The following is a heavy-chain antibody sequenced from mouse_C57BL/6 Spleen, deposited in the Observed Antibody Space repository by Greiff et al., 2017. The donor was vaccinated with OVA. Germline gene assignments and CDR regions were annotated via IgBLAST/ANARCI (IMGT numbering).Heavy chain of an antibody. CDR3: ARYTTVVDYFDY. CDR1: GYTFTSYG. J-gene: IGHJ2*01. D-gene: IGHD1-1*01. Sequence: QVQLQQPGAELARPGASVKLSCKASGYTFTSYGISWVKQRTGQGLEWIGEIYPRSGNTYYNEKFKGKATLTADKSSSTAYMELRSLTSEDSAVYFCARYTTVVDYFDYWGQGTTLTVSS. CDR2: IYPRSGNT. V-gene: IGHV1-81*01.